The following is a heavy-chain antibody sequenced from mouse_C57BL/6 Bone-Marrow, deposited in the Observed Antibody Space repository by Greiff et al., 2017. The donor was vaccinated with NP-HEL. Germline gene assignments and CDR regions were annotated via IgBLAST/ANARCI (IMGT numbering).Heavy chain of an antibody. CDR3: ARNPGPYYGSSYGFAY. D-gene: IGHD1-1*01. CDR1: GFSLTSYG. V-gene: IGHV2-2*01. Sequence: QVQLQQSGPGLVQPSPSLSITCTVSGFSLTSYGVHWVRQSPGKGLEWLGVIWCGGSTDYTAAFISRLSISKDNSKSQVFFKMNSLQADDTAIYYCARNPGPYYGSSYGFAYWGQGTLVTVSA. CDR2: IWCGGST. J-gene: IGHJ3*01.